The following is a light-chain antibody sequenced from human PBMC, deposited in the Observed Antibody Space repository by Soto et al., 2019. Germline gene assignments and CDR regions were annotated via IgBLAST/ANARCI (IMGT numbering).Light chain of an antibody. V-gene: IGKV3-20*01. J-gene: IGKJ1*01. Sequence: EIVLTQSPGTLSLSPGERATLSCRASQSVSSSYLAWYQQKPGQAPRLLIYGASSRATGIPDGFSGSGSMTDFTLTITRLEPEDFAVYYCQQYGSSPATFGQGTKVDIK. CDR2: GAS. CDR1: QSVSSSY. CDR3: QQYGSSPAT.